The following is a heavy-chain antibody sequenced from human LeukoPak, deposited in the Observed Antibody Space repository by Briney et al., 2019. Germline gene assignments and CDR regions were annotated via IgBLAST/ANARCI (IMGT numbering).Heavy chain of an antibody. V-gene: IGHV1-69*05. CDR1: GYTFTSYA. CDR3: ARSDTSGYHNTPIDY. Sequence: SVKVSCKASGYTFTSYAISWVRQAPGQGLEWMGGIIPLFGIPNYAQKFQGRVTITTDESTSTAYMELSSLRSEDTAVYYCARSDTSGYHNTPIDYWGQGTLVTVSS. J-gene: IGHJ4*02. D-gene: IGHD3-22*01. CDR2: IIPLFGIP.